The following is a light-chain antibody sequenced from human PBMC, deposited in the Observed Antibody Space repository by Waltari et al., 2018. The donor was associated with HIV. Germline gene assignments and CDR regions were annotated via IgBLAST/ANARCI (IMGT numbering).Light chain of an antibody. CDR1: QSLLYTSNNKNY. CDR2: WAS. J-gene: IGKJ1*01. V-gene: IGKV4-1*01. Sequence: VMTQSPDSLALFLGERATINCTSSQSLLYTSNNKNYLGWYRQKPGQPPKLLIYWASTRESGVPDRFSGSGSGTDFTLTITSLQAEDVAVYYCQQYYSTPRTFGQGTKVEVK. CDR3: QQYYSTPRT.